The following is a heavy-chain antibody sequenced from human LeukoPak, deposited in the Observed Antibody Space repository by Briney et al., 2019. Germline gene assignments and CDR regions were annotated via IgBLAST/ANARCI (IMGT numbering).Heavy chain of an antibody. J-gene: IGHJ6*03. D-gene: IGHD1-7*01. CDR3: ARVDWNYVSYYYYYMDV. CDR2: IYTSGST. V-gene: IGHV4-61*02. CDR1: GGSISSGSYY. Sequence: SQTLSLTCTVSGGSISSGSYYWSWIRQPAGKGLEWIGRIYTSGSTNYNPSLKSPVTISVDTSKNQFSLKLSSVTAADTAVYYCARVDWNYVSYYYYYMDVWGKGTTVTVSS.